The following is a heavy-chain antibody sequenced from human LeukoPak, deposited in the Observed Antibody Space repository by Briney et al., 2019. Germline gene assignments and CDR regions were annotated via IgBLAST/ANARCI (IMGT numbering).Heavy chain of an antibody. Sequence: GESLKISCQGYGYSFTSYWIGWVRQMPGKGLECMGIVYAGDSDTRYSPSFQGQVTPSADQSISTAYLQWSSLKASDTAMYYCARHRLWAGVEKRAFDIWGQGTMVTVSS. CDR2: VYAGDSDT. V-gene: IGHV5-51*01. CDR1: GYSFTSYW. CDR3: ARHRLWAGVEKRAFDI. D-gene: IGHD3/OR15-3a*01. J-gene: IGHJ3*02.